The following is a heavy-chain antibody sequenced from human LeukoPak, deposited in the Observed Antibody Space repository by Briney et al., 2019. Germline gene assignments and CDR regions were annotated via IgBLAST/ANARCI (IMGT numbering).Heavy chain of an antibody. CDR2: ISGSGGST. Sequence: PGGSLRLSCAASGFTFSSYAMSWVRQAPGKGLEWVSAISGSGGSTYYADSVKGRFTISRDNSKNTLYLQMNSLRAEDTAVYYCAIQSMVRGVSEFDYWGQGTLVTVSS. CDR3: AIQSMVRGVSEFDY. J-gene: IGHJ4*02. V-gene: IGHV3-23*01. CDR1: GFTFSSYA. D-gene: IGHD3-10*01.